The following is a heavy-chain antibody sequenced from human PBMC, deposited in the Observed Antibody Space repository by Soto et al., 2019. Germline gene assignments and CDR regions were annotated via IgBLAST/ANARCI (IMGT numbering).Heavy chain of an antibody. D-gene: IGHD3-10*01. CDR2: MYYSVST. Sequence: QLQLQESGPGLVKPSETLSLTCTVSGGSISSSSYYWGWIRQPPGKRLEWIGGMYYSVSTYFNPSLKSRVTISVDTSKNPFSLKLSSVTAADTAVYYCARWYGSEVFDYWGQGTLVTVSS. CDR3: ARWYGSEVFDY. V-gene: IGHV4-39*01. J-gene: IGHJ4*02. CDR1: GGSISSSSYY.